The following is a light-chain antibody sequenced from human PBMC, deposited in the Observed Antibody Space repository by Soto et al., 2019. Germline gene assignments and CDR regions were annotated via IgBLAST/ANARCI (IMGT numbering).Light chain of an antibody. CDR1: QSVSSSY. CDR2: GAS. Sequence: IVLPQSPGTLSLSPGERATLSCMASQSVSSSYLACYQQKPGQAPRLLIYGASSRATGIPDRFSGSGSGTDFTLTISRLEPEDFAVYYCQQYGSSPKTFGQGTKVDTK. CDR3: QQYGSSPKT. V-gene: IGKV3-20*01. J-gene: IGKJ1*01.